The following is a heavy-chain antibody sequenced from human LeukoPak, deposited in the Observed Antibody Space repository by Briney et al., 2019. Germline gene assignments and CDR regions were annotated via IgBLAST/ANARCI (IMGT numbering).Heavy chain of an antibody. CDR1: GFTFSSHA. D-gene: IGHD6-13*01. V-gene: IGHV3-30*04. Sequence: PGGSLRLSCAASGFTFSSHAMHWVRQAPGKGLEWVAVISYDGSNKYYADSVKGRFTISRDNSKNTLYLQMNSLRAEDTAVYYCVSKQLVRGFDYWGQGTLVTVSS. CDR3: VSKQLVRGFDY. CDR2: ISYDGSNK. J-gene: IGHJ4*02.